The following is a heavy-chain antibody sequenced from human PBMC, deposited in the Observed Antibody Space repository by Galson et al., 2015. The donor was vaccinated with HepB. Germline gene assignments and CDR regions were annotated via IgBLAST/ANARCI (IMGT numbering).Heavy chain of an antibody. V-gene: IGHV3-30*04. D-gene: IGHD3-10*01. CDR3: ARDLRNPLLWFGEHGHY. CDR1: GFTFSSYA. J-gene: IGHJ4*02. CDR2: ISYDGSNK. Sequence: SLRLSCAASGFTFSSYAMHWVRQAPGTGLEWVAVISYDGSNKYYADSVKGRFTISRDNSKNTLYLQRNSLRAEDTAVYYCARDLRNPLLWFGEHGHYWGQETLVTVSS.